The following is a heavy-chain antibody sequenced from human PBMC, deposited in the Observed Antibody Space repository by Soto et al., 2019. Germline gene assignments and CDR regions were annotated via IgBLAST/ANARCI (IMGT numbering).Heavy chain of an antibody. CDR3: AKDTYYHDSTGYYVFDY. CDR2: IGTAGQT. J-gene: IGHJ4*02. D-gene: IGHD3-22*01. V-gene: IGHV3-13*01. CDR1: GFTFSTYE. Sequence: GGSLRLSCAASGFTFSTYEMHWVRQTTGKGLEWVSAIGTAGQTFYSDSVKGRFTISRDNSENTLYLQMNSLRAEDAAVYYCAKDTYYHDSTGYYVFDYWGQGTLVTVSS.